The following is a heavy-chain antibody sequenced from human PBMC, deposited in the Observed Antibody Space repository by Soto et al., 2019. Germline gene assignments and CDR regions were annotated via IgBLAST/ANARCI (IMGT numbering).Heavy chain of an antibody. CDR3: ARGFLGFDGDFVDY. V-gene: IGHV3-48*03. Sequence: AGGSLRLSCAASGFTFSSYEMNWVRQAPGKGLEWVSYISSSGSTIYYADSVKGRFTISRDNAKNSLYLQMNSLRAEDTAVYYCARGFLGFDGDFVDYWGQGTLVTVSS. D-gene: IGHD4-17*01. CDR1: GFTFSSYE. CDR2: ISSSGSTI. J-gene: IGHJ4*02.